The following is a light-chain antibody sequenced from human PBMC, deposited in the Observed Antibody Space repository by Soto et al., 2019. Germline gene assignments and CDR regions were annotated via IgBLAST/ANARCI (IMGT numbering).Light chain of an antibody. V-gene: IGLV1-40*01. J-gene: IGLJ1*01. CDR3: QSYDSSLSGSRV. CDR1: STHLGAGYD. Sequence: SWLSQPPSFSWCPWRRVTISCTGRSTHLGAGYDVHWYQQLPGTAPKLLIYGNSNRPSGVPDRFSGSKSGTSASLAITGLQAEDEADYCCQSYDSSLSGSRVFGTGTKVTVL. CDR2: GNS.